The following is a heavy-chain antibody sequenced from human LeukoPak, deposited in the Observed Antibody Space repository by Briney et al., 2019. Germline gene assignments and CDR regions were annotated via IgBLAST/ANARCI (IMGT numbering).Heavy chain of an antibody. CDR1: GFTLSSYA. V-gene: IGHV3-23*01. Sequence: GGSLRLSCAASGFTLSSYAMSWVRQAPGKGLEWVSAISGSGGSTYYADSVKGRFTISRDNSKNTLYLQMNSLRAEDTAVYYCAKDYYSSSWYYFDYWGQGTLVTVSS. J-gene: IGHJ4*02. D-gene: IGHD6-13*01. CDR3: AKDYYSSSWYYFDY. CDR2: ISGSGGST.